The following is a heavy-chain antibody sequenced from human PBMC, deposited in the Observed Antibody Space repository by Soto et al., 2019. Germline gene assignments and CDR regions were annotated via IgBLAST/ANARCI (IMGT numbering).Heavy chain of an antibody. V-gene: IGHV5-51*01. CDR2: SYPGDSDT. CDR3: ARGTEGVTLYYFDP. CDR1: LYTFTSYW. J-gene: IGHJ4*02. Sequence: GESLKISCKGSLYTFTSYWIGWVRQMPGKGLEWMGISYPGDSDTRYGPSFQGQVTISADKSISTAYLQSSSLKASYTAMYYCARGTEGVTLYYFDPWGQGTLVTVSS. D-gene: IGHD3-16*01.